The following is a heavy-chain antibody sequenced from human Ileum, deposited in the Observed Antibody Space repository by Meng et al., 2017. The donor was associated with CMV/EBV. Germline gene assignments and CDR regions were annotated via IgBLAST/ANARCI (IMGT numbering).Heavy chain of an antibody. J-gene: IGHJ4*02. CDR3: VRSSGWSRFDY. Sequence: QLGESGAGVKKPGASVKVSCTTSGFTFSGYYIHWVRQAPGQGLEWMGWINSKNDGTNYARKFQGRVTMTRETSISTAHMELSGLMSDDTAVYYCVRSSGWSRFDYWGQGTLVTVSS. CDR1: GFTFSGYY. D-gene: IGHD6-19*01. V-gene: IGHV1-2*02. CDR2: INSKNDGT.